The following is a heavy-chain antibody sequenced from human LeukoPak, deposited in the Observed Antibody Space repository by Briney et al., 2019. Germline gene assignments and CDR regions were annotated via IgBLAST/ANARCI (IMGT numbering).Heavy chain of an antibody. V-gene: IGHV3-30*02. J-gene: IGHJ4*02. Sequence: PGGSLRLSCAASGFTFSSYGMHWVRQAPGKGLEWVAVIWYDGSNKYYADSVKGRFTISRDTSKNTLHLQMNSLRAEDTAVYYCASEDGHNPNLGFDYWGQGTLVTVSS. CDR3: ASEDGHNPNLGFDY. D-gene: IGHD5-24*01. CDR1: GFTFSSYG. CDR2: IWYDGSNK.